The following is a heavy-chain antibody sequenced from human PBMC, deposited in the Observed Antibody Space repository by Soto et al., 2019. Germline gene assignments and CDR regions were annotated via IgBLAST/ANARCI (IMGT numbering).Heavy chain of an antibody. J-gene: IGHJ5*02. D-gene: IGHD2-2*01. CDR2: ISAYNGNT. V-gene: IGHV1-18*01. Sequence: ASVKVSCKASGYTFTSYGISWVRQAPGQGLEWMGWISAYNGNTNYAQKLQGRVTMTTDTSTSTAYTELRSLRSDDTAVYYCARACSSTSCYYNWFDPWGQGTLVTVSS. CDR3: ARACSSTSCYYNWFDP. CDR1: GYTFTSYG.